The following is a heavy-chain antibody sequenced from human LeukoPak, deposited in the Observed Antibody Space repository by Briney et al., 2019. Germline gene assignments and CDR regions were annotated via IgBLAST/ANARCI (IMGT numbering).Heavy chain of an antibody. CDR1: GFTFSSYA. CDR3: ASSGAAAGTGVDY. J-gene: IGHJ4*02. Sequence: GGSLRLSCAASGFTFSSYAIHWVRQAPGKGLEWVAVISYDGNNKYYADSVKGRFTISRDNAKNSLYLQMNSLRAEDTAVYYCASSGAAAGTGVDYWGQGTLVTVSS. V-gene: IGHV3-30*04. D-gene: IGHD6-13*01. CDR2: ISYDGNNK.